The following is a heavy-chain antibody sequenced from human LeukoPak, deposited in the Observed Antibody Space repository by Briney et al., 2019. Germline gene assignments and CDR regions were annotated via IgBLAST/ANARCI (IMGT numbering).Heavy chain of an antibody. D-gene: IGHD1-26*01. CDR3: ARGGGSYSI. J-gene: IGHJ3*02. CDR1: GVSISSSNSY. Sequence: SETLSLTCTVSGVSISSSNSYWGWIRQPPGKGLEWIGSIYYSGNTYYNASLKSQVSISIDTSKNRFSLKLTSVTPADTAVYYCARGGGSYSIWGQGTMVTVSS. CDR2: IYYSGNT. V-gene: IGHV4-39*01.